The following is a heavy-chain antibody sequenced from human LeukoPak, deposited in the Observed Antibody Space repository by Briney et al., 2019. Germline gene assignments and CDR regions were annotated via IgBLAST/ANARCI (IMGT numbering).Heavy chain of an antibody. V-gene: IGHV3-30*18. J-gene: IGHJ4*02. D-gene: IGHD3-3*01. CDR2: ISEDGSHK. Sequence: GKSLRLSCAASGFTFRSSGMHWVRQAPGKGLEWVAVISEDGSHKYCADSVKGRFTISRDNSKNTLNLQMNSLRAQDTAVYYCAKDHDFWSGYLDYFDYWGQGTLVTVSS. CDR3: AKDHDFWSGYLDYFDY. CDR1: GFTFRSSG.